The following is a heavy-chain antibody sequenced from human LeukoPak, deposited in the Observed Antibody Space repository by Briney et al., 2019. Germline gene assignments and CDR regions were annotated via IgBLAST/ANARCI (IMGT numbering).Heavy chain of an antibody. CDR3: ARATYYDFWSGYSPKHDAFDI. V-gene: IGHV4-59*01. Sequence: SETLSLTCTVSGGSISSYYWSWIRQPPGKGLEWIGYIYYSGSTNYNPSLKSRVTISVDTSKNQFSLKLSSVTAADTDVYYCARATYYDFWSGYSPKHDAFDIWGQGTMVTVSS. D-gene: IGHD3-3*01. J-gene: IGHJ3*02. CDR2: IYYSGST. CDR1: GGSISSYY.